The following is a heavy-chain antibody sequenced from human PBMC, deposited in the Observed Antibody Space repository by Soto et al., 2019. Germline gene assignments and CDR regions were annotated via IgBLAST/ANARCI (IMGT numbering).Heavy chain of an antibody. CDR3: ARDHEAYSSSWYVWFDP. CDR1: GYTFTSYA. V-gene: IGHV1-3*01. D-gene: IGHD6-13*01. Sequence: ASVKVSCKASGYTFTSYAMHWVRQAPGQRLEWMGWINASNGNTKYSQKFQGRVTITRDTSASTAYMELSSLRSEDTAVYYCARDHEAYSSSWYVWFDPWGQGTLVTVSS. CDR2: INASNGNT. J-gene: IGHJ5*02.